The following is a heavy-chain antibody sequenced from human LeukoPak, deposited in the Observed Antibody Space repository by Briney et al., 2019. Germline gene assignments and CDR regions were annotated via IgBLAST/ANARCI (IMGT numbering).Heavy chain of an antibody. D-gene: IGHD3-22*01. CDR3: ARARNSGYYSGPNLSYFDY. V-gene: IGHV3-21*01. J-gene: IGHJ4*02. Sequence: PGGSLRLSCAASGFTFSSYSMNWVRQAPGKGLEWVSSISSSSSYIYYADSVKGRFTISRDNAKNSLYLQMNSLRAEDTAVYYCARARNSGYYSGPNLSYFDYWGQGTLVTVSS. CDR1: GFTFSSYS. CDR2: ISSSSSYI.